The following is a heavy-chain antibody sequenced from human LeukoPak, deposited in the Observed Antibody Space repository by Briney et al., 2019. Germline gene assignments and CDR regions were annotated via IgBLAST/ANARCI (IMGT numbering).Heavy chain of an antibody. CDR2: ISSSRRYT. D-gene: IGHD6-13*01. J-gene: IGHJ4*02. CDR1: GFTFSDYY. Sequence: GGSLRLSCAASGFTFSDYYVSWIRQAPGKGLEWISFISSSRRYTNYADSVKRRFTISRDNAKNSLYLHMNSLRAEDTAVYYCASRSSSGPFDLWGQGTVVSVSS. V-gene: IGHV3-11*03. CDR3: ASRSSSGPFDL.